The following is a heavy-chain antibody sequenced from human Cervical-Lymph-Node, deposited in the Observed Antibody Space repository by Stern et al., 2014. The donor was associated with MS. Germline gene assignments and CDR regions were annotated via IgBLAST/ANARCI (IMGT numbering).Heavy chain of an antibody. Sequence: EVQLVESGAEVKKPGESLKISCKASGYTFTTYWIGWVRQVSGKGLEWMGIIYPRDSDARLSPSFQGQVTISVDKSITTAYLQWSSLKASDTAMYYCARRGSAAEIDFWGQGTLVTVSS. CDR2: IYPRDSDA. D-gene: IGHD6-13*01. CDR3: ARRGSAAEIDF. J-gene: IGHJ4*02. CDR1: GYTFTTYW. V-gene: IGHV5-51*01.